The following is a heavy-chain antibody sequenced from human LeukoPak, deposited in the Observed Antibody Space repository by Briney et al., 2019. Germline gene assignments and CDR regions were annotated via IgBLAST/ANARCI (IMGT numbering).Heavy chain of an antibody. J-gene: IGHJ4*02. CDR3: ARDPLPVRGYSGYDPFLY. Sequence: SVKVSCKASGGTFSSYAISWVRQAPGQGLEWMGRIIPIFGTANYAQKFQGRVTITTDESTSTAYMGLSSLRSEDTAVYYCARDPLPVRGYSGYDPFLYWGQGTLVTVSS. V-gene: IGHV1-69*05. CDR2: IIPIFGTA. D-gene: IGHD5-12*01. CDR1: GGTFSSYA.